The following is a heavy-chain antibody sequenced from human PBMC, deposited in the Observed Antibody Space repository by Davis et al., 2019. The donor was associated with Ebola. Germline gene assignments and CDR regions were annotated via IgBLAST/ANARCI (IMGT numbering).Heavy chain of an antibody. CDR3: ARDWGRHNWNDFSFDY. V-gene: IGHV3-74*01. D-gene: IGHD1-20*01. CDR1: GFTFSSYW. CDR2: INSDGSST. J-gene: IGHJ4*02. Sequence: GESLKISCAASGFTFSSYWMHWVRQAPGKGLVWVSRINSDGSSTSYADSVKGRFTISRDNAKNTLYLQMNSLRAEDTAVYYCARDWGRHNWNDFSFDYWGQGTLVTVSS.